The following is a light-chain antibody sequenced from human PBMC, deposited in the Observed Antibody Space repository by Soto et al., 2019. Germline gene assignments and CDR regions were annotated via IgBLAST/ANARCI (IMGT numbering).Light chain of an antibody. CDR3: QQYDNYPLT. Sequence: VHMTLSPSTLSASVGNRVTIVCRASQSVRSWLAWYQQKPGRAPKFLIYDASSLESGVPSRLSGSGSGTEFTLTISNLQTDDFATYYCQQYDNYPLTFGGGTKVDI. CDR1: QSVRSW. V-gene: IGKV1-5*02. CDR2: DAS. J-gene: IGKJ4*01.